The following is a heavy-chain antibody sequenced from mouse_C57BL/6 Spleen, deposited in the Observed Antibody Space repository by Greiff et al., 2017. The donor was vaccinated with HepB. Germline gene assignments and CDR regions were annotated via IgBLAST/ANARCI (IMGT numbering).Heavy chain of an antibody. J-gene: IGHJ1*03. D-gene: IGHD1-1*01. Sequence: VQLVESGPGLVAPSQSLSITCTVSGFSLTSYGVHWVRQPPGKGLEWLVVIWSDGSTTYNSALKSRLSISKDNSKSQVFLKMNSLQTDDTAMYYCARHGFYYGSSPWYFDVWGTGTTVTVSS. CDR3: ARHGFYYGSSPWYFDV. CDR1: GFSLTSYG. V-gene: IGHV2-6-1*01. CDR2: IWSDGST.